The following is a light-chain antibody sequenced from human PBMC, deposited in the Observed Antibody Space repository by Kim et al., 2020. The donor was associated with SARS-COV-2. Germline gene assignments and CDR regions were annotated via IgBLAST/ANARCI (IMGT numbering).Light chain of an antibody. CDR3: QHLRSPLT. CDR1: QDISTN. V-gene: IGKV1-9*01. Sequence: SASIGNRVTITCQASQDISTNLTWYQQKPGKAPNLLICAAATLQSGVPSGFSGSGSGTEFTLTISSLQPEDCATYYCQHLRSPLTFGGGTKVDI. J-gene: IGKJ4*01. CDR2: AAA.